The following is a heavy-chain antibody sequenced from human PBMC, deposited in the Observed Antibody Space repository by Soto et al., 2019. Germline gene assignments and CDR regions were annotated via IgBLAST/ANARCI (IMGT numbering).Heavy chain of an antibody. Sequence: PGGSLRLSCAASGFTFSSYAMSWVRQAPGKGLEWVSGISDSGGSTYYADSVKGRFTISRDNSKNTLYLQMNSLRAEETAVYYCAKGTYYYGSAPYYFDYWGQGTLVTVSS. CDR1: GFTFSSYA. CDR3: AKGTYYYGSAPYYFDY. V-gene: IGHV3-23*01. CDR2: ISDSGGST. D-gene: IGHD3-10*01. J-gene: IGHJ4*02.